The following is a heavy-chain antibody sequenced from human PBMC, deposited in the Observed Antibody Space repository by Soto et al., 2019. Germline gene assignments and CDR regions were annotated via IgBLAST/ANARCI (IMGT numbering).Heavy chain of an antibody. V-gene: IGHV3-15*01. CDR3: TTDYYGMDV. Sequence: EVQLVESGGGLVKPGGSLRLSCAASGFTFSNAWMSWVRQAPGKGLEWVGRIKSKTDGGKTDYAAPVKGRFTISRDDSKNTLYLQMNSLKTEDTAVYYCTTDYYGMDVWGQGTTVTVSS. CDR1: GFTFSNAW. J-gene: IGHJ6*02. CDR2: IKSKTDGGKT.